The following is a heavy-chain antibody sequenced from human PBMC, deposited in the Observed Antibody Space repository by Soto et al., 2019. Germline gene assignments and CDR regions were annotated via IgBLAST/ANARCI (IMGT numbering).Heavy chain of an antibody. CDR2: INPNFGTA. CDR3: ARVQQQLDVGWLYYYYGMDV. V-gene: IGHV1-69*06. CDR1: GGTFSSYA. D-gene: IGHD6-13*01. J-gene: IGHJ6*02. Sequence: SVKVSCKASGGTFSSYAISWVRQAPGQGLELMGAINPNFGTAIYAQKFQGRVTITADKSTSTAYMELSSLRSEDTAVYYCARVQQQLDVGWLYYYYGMDVWGQGTTVTVSS.